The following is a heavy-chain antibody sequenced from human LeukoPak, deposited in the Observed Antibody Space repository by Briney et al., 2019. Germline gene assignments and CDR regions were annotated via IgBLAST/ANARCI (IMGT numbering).Heavy chain of an antibody. CDR1: GGSFSGYY. Sequence: SSETLSLTCAVYGGSFSGYYWSWIRQPPGKGLEWIGEINRSGSTNYNPSLKSRVTISVDTSKNQFSLKLSSVTAADTAVYYCARSLWFGELLDWFDPWGQGTLVTVSS. D-gene: IGHD3-10*01. J-gene: IGHJ5*02. V-gene: IGHV4-34*01. CDR2: INRSGST. CDR3: ARSLWFGELLDWFDP.